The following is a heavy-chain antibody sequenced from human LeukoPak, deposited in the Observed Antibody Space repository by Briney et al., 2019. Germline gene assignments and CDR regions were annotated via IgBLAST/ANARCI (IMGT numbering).Heavy chain of an antibody. CDR1: GFTFISYD. V-gene: IGHV3-13*04. CDR3: AKDRLNDILTGCFDY. Sequence: GGSLRLSCAASGFTFISYDMHWVRQPTGKGLEWVSGIDTAGGTYYAGSVKGRFTISRDNSKNTLYLQMNSLRAEDTAVYYCAKDRLNDILTGCFDYWGQGTLVTVSS. CDR2: IDTAGGT. J-gene: IGHJ4*02. D-gene: IGHD3-9*01.